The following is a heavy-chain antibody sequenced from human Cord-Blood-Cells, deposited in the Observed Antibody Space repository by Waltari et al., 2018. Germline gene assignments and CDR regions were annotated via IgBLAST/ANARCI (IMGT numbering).Heavy chain of an antibody. J-gene: IGHJ4*02. D-gene: IGHD5-12*01. Sequence: QVQLQESGPGLVKPSETLSLTCTVSGGSISSHYWSWIRQPPRKGLEWSGYIYYSGSTYYNPSLKSRVTISVDTSKNQFSLKLSSVAAADTAVYYCARGTRGYDDYWGQGTLVTVSS. CDR3: ARGTRGYDDY. V-gene: IGHV4-59*11. CDR2: IYYSGST. CDR1: GGSISSHY.